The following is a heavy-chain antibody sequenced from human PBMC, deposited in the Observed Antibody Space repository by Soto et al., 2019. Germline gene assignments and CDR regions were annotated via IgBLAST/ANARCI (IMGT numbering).Heavy chain of an antibody. Sequence: GGSLRLSCAASGFTFSSYGMHWVRQAPGKGLEWVAVIWYDGSNKYYADSVKGRFTISRDNSKNTLHLQMNSLRAEDTAVYYCARDGATTVFNYYFDCWGQGTLVTVSS. CDR1: GFTFSSYG. CDR3: ARDGATTVFNYYFDC. V-gene: IGHV3-33*01. D-gene: IGHD5-12*01. J-gene: IGHJ4*02. CDR2: IWYDGSNK.